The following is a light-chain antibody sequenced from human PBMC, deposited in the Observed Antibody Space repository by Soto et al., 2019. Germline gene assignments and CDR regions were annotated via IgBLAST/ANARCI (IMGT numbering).Light chain of an antibody. CDR1: SSDVDTYKY. CDR2: EVS. V-gene: IGLV2-14*01. J-gene: IGLJ3*02. CDR3: SSYTSSSTLHWV. Sequence: QSVLTQPASVSGSPGQSITISCTGPSSDVDTYKYFSWYQQHPGKAPKLLMYEVSHRPSGVSIRFSGSKSGNTASLTISGLQAEDEADYYCSSYTSSSTLHWVFGGGTKLTVL.